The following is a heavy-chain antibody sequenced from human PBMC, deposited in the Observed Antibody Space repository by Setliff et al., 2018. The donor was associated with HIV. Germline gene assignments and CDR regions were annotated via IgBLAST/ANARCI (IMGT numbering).Heavy chain of an antibody. Sequence: LSLTCTVFGGSISSGGYYWSWIRQHPGKGLEWIGYIYYSGSTYYNPSLKSRLTISLDTSKNQFSLKLSSVTAADTAVYYCASRAVAAFDYWGRGTLVTVSS. V-gene: IGHV4-31*03. J-gene: IGHJ4*02. CDR1: GGSISSGGYY. CDR2: IYYSGST. D-gene: IGHD6-19*01. CDR3: ASRAVAAFDY.